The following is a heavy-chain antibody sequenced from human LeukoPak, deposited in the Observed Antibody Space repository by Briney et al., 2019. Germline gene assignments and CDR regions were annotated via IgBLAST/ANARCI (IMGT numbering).Heavy chain of an antibody. D-gene: IGHD3-10*01. J-gene: IGHJ5*02. CDR2: IYYSGST. CDR1: GGSISSYY. V-gene: IGHV4-59*01. CDR3: ARDSPYGLLDP. Sequence: SETLSLTCTVSGGSISSYYWSWIRQPPGKGPEWIGYIYYSGSTNYNPSLKSRVTISVDSSKNQFSLKLSSVTAADTAVYYCARDSPYGLLDPWGQGTLVTVSS.